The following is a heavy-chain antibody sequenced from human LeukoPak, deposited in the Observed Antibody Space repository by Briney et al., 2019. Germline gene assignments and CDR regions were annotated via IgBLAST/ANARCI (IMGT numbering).Heavy chain of an antibody. J-gene: IGHJ4*02. V-gene: IGHV3-23*01. CDR1: GFTFSSYA. D-gene: IGHD2-2*02. CDR2: ISGSGGST. CDR3: AKDQEILVVPAAINY. Sequence: GGSLRLSCAASGFTFSSYAMSWVRQAPGKGLEWVSAISGSGGSTYYADSVKGRFTISRDNSKNTLFLQMNSLRAEDTAVYYCAKDQEILVVPAAINYWGQGTLVTVSS.